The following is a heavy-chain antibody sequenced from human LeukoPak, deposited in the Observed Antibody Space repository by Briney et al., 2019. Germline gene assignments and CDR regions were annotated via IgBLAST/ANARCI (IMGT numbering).Heavy chain of an antibody. V-gene: IGHV3-49*04. J-gene: IGHJ5*02. CDR2: IRSKAYGGTT. CDR3: TTRGSGSYYSCGS. Sequence: GGSLRLSCAASGFTFSSYDMSWVRQAPGKGLEWVGFIRSKAYGGTTEYAASVKGRFTISRDDSKSITYLQMNSLKTEDTAVYYCTTRGSGSYYSCGSWGQGTLVTVSS. CDR1: GFTFSSYD. D-gene: IGHD1-26*01.